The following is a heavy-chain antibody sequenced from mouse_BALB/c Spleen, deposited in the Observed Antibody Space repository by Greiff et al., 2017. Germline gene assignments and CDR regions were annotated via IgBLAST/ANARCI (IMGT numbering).Heavy chain of an antibody. D-gene: IGHD2-3*01. CDR1: GYTFTSYY. CDR2: IYPGNVNT. CDR3: ARGTGDGYSFAY. J-gene: IGHJ3*01. Sequence: VKLMESGPELVKPGASVRISCKASGYTFTSYYIHWVKQRPGQGLEWIGWIYPGNVNTKYNEKFKGKATLTADKSSSTAYMQLSSLTSEDSAVYFCARGTGDGYSFAYWGQGTLVTVSA. V-gene: IGHV1S56*01.